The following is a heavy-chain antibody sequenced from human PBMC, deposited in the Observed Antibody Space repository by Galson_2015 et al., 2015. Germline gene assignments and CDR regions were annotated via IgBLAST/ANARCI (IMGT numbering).Heavy chain of an antibody. Sequence: SLRLSCAASGFTFSSYAMSWVRQAPGKGLEWVSAISDSGGSTYYADPVKGRFTISRDNSKNTLYLQMNSLRAEDTALYYCAKGRDGYNYHHYYYGMDVWGQGTTVTVSS. D-gene: IGHD5-24*01. CDR3: AKGRDGYNYHHYYYGMDV. V-gene: IGHV3-23*01. J-gene: IGHJ6*02. CDR2: ISDSGGST. CDR1: GFTFSSYA.